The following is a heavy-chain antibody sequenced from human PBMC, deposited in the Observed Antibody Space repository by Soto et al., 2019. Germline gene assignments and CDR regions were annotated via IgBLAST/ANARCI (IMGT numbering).Heavy chain of an antibody. V-gene: IGHV5-10-1*01. J-gene: IGHJ6*02. CDR2: IDPSDSYT. CDR3: ARHRFRPPADYYGMDV. Sequence: GESLKISCKGSGYSFTSYWISLVRQIPWKGLEWMGRIDPSDSYTNYSPSFQGHVTISADKSISTAYLQWSSLKASDTAMYYCARHRFRPPADYYGMDVWGQGTTVTVSS. CDR1: GYSFTSYW.